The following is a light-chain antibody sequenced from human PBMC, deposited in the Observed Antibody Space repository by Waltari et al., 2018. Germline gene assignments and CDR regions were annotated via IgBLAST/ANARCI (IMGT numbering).Light chain of an antibody. J-gene: IGLJ3*02. Sequence: QSLLTQPPSASATPGQRVTISCSGSSSHIGSNYVTWYQQLPGKAPNLPIYRNNQRPPXXXXXXXGSKSGTSASLAISGLRSEDEADYYCAAWDDNLNGRVFGGGTKLTVL. CDR2: RNN. CDR3: AAWDDNLNGRV. CDR1: SSHIGSNY. V-gene: IGLV1-47*01.